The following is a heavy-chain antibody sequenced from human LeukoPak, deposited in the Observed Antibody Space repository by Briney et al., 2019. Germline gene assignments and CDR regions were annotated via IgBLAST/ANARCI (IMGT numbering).Heavy chain of an antibody. CDR1: GYTFTSYG. CDR2: ISAYNGNT. Sequence: ASVKVSCKASGYTFTSYGISWVRQAPGQGLEWMGWISAYNGNTNYAQKLQGRVTMTTDTSTSTAYMELRSLRSDDTAVYYCARDIGYSGYDANFDYWGQGTLVTVSS. J-gene: IGHJ4*02. D-gene: IGHD5-12*01. V-gene: IGHV1-18*01. CDR3: ARDIGYSGYDANFDY.